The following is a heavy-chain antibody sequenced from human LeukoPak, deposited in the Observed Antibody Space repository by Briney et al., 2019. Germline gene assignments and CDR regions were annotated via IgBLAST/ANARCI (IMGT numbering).Heavy chain of an antibody. CDR2: IRFDGSNK. V-gene: IGHV3-30*02. CDR1: GFTFSNYG. D-gene: IGHD3-22*01. Sequence: GGSLRLSCAASGFTFSNYGMHWVRQAPGRGLEWVAFIRFDGSNKYDADSVKGRFTISRDNSKNTLYLQMNSLRAEDTAVYYCAKERRYYDSSGYPHNMRYFQHWGQGTLVTVSS. CDR3: AKERRYYDSSGYPHNMRYFQH. J-gene: IGHJ1*01.